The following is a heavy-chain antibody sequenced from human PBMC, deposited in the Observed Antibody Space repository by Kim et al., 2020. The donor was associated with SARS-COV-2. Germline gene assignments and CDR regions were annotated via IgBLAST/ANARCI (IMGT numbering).Heavy chain of an antibody. D-gene: IGHD3-16*01. J-gene: IGHJ4*02. CDR2: ISSDGSAE. CDR3: ARGDDYLGFDY. V-gene: IGHV3-30-3*01. CDR1: GFFFSSYS. Sequence: GGSLRLSCATSGFFFSSYSLHWVRQAPGKGLEWVAVISSDGSAEYYLDSVRGRFLISRDNSKDTMSLQMNSLRAADTAVYFCARGDDYLGFDYWGQGAL.